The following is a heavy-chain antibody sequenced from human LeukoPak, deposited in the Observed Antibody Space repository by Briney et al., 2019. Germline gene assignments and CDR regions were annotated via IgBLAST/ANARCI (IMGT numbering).Heavy chain of an antibody. D-gene: IGHD2-2*01. CDR3: TRVVPAASGDY. CDR2: IRSKAYGGTT. CDR1: GFTFGDYA. V-gene: IGHV3-49*04. Sequence: GGSLRLSCTASGFTFGDYAMSWVRQAPGKGLEWVGFIRSKAYGGTTEYAASVKGRFTISRDDSTSIAYLQMNSLKTEDTAVYYCTRVVPAASGDYWGQGTLSPSPQ. J-gene: IGHJ4*02.